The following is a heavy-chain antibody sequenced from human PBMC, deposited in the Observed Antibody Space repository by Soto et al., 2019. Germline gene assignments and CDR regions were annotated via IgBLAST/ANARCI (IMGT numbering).Heavy chain of an antibody. J-gene: IGHJ4*02. Sequence: PGGSLRLSCGASGFTFSNYAMSWVRQAPGKGLEWVSGISVSGGSTYYADSVKGRFTISRDNSKNTLYVQMNSLRVDDTAVYYCAKDAGSVCSGGSCYFQALDSWGQGTLVTVSS. D-gene: IGHD2-15*01. CDR2: ISVSGGST. CDR1: GFTFSNYA. CDR3: AKDAGSVCSGGSCYFQALDS. V-gene: IGHV3-23*01.